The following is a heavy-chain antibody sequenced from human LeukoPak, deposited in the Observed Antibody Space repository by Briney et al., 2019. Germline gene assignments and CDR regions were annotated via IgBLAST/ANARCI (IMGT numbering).Heavy chain of an antibody. CDR3: AKDPFYDMEAFDI. CDR1: GFTFSSYA. J-gene: IGHJ3*02. D-gene: IGHD3-16*01. CDR2: IRGNGGIT. Sequence: GGTLRLSCAASGFTFSSYAMSWVRQAPGKGLEWVSAIRGNGGITYHADSVKGRFTISRDNSKNTLYLQMNSLRAEDTAVYYCAKDPFYDMEAFDIWGQGTMVTVSS. V-gene: IGHV3-23*01.